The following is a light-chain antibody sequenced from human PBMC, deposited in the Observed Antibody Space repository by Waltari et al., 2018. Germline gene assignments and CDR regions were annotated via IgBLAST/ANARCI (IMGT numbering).Light chain of an antibody. CDR3: LSADISGTYWV. CDR1: ALPKKY. V-gene: IGLV3-16*01. J-gene: IGLJ3*02. Sequence: SYALTQPHSVSVSLGKMARITCSGEALPKKYAYWYQQKASQVPGLVIYKYTERPSGIPERFAGASSGTMDTLTISGVQAEDEADYYCLSADISGTYWVFGGGTKLTVL. CDR2: KYT.